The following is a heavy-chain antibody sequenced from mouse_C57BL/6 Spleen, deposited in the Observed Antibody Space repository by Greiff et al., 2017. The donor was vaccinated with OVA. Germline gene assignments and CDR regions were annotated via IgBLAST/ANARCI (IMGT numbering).Heavy chain of an antibody. CDR3: ARGGYDGGYYYAMDY. D-gene: IGHD2-2*01. J-gene: IGHJ4*01. V-gene: IGHV1-81*01. CDR2: IYPRSGNT. CDR1: GYTFTSYG. Sequence: QVQLQQSGAELARPGASVKLSCKASGYTFTSYGISWVKQRTGQGLEWIGEIYPRSGNTYYNEKFKGQATLTADKSSSTAYMELRSLTSEDSAVYFCARGGYDGGYYYAMDYWGKGTSVTVSS.